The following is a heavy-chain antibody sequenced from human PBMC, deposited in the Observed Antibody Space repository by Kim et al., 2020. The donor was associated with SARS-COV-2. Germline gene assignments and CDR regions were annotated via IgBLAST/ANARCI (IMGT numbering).Heavy chain of an antibody. CDR1: GFTFSSYG. J-gene: IGHJ6*02. CDR2: ISYVGSQE. CDR3: AKDYDFRNYYGMDV. V-gene: IGHV3-30*18. D-gene: IGHD5-12*01. Sequence: GGSLRLSCAASGFTFSSYGMHWVRQAPGKGLEWVAVISYVGSQEHYADSVKGRFTISRDNSKNTLYLRMNSLRPEDTAVYYCAKDYDFRNYYGMDVWGQGTPITVSS.